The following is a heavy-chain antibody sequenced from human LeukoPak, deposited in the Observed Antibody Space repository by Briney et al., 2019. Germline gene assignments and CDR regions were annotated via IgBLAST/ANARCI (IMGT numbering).Heavy chain of an antibody. CDR2: INHSGST. J-gene: IGHJ4*02. D-gene: IGHD6-19*01. Sequence: SETLSLTCAVYGGSFSGYYWSWIRQPPGRGLEWIGEINHSGSTNYNPSLKSRVTISVDTSKNQFSLKLSSVTAADTAVYYCARTPSWDPWLLPYYFDYWGQGTLVTVSS. V-gene: IGHV4-34*01. CDR1: GGSFSGYY. CDR3: ARTPSWDPWLLPYYFDY.